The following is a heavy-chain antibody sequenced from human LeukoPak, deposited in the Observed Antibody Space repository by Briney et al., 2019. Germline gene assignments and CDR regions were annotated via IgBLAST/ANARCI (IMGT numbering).Heavy chain of an antibody. V-gene: IGHV3-9*01. Sequence: PGGSLRLSCAASGFTFDDYAMHWVRQAPGKGLEWVSGISWNSGSIGYADSVKGRFTISRDNAKNSLYLQMNSLRAEDTAVYYCASRGIVVVPAAIQSGRVFDYWGQGTLVTVSS. CDR1: GFTFDDYA. D-gene: IGHD2-2*02. CDR2: ISWNSGSI. J-gene: IGHJ4*02. CDR3: ASRGIVVVPAAIQSGRVFDY.